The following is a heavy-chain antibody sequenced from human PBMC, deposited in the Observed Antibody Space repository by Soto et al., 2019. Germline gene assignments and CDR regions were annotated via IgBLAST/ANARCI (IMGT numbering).Heavy chain of an antibody. CDR1: GFTFSSYG. V-gene: IGHV3-30*18. CDR3: AKDRSWYYYIADAFDI. CDR2: ISYDGSNK. Sequence: ESGGGVVQPGRSLRLSCAASGFTFSSYGMHWVRQAPGKGLEWVAVISYDGSNKYYADSVKGRFTISRDNSKNTLYLQMNSLRAEDTAVYYCAKDRSWYYYIADAFDIWGQGTMVTVSS. D-gene: IGHD6-13*01. J-gene: IGHJ3*02.